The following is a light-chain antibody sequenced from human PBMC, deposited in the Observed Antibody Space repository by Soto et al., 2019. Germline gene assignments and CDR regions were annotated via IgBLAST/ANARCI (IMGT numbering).Light chain of an antibody. CDR1: QSVGSTY. J-gene: IGKJ4*01. V-gene: IGKV3-20*01. Sequence: EIVLTQSPGTLSLSPGERATLSCRASQSVGSTYLAWYQQKPGQAPRLLIFGASSRATGIPDRFSGSGSGTDFTLTISRLEPEDFAVFYCPQYGTLPLTFGGGTKVDIK. CDR2: GAS. CDR3: PQYGTLPLT.